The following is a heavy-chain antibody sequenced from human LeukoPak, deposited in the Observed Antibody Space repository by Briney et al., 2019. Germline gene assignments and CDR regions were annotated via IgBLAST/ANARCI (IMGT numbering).Heavy chain of an antibody. CDR3: VTHLGGAISGSYWTYDF. Sequence: GGSLRLSCAASGFTVSSNYMSWVRQAPGKGLEWVSVIYSGGSTYYADSVKGRFTISRDNSKNTLYLQMNSLRAEDTAVYYCVTHLGGAISGSYWTYDFWGQGTVVTVSS. V-gene: IGHV3-66*01. D-gene: IGHD1-26*01. J-gene: IGHJ4*02. CDR1: GFTVSSNY. CDR2: IYSGGST.